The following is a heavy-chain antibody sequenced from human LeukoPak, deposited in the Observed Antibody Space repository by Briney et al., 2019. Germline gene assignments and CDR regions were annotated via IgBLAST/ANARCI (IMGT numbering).Heavy chain of an antibody. CDR2: ISGGYNGDS. Sequence: ASVKVSCTTSGYNFRHYGISWVRQAPGQGLEWMAWISGGYNGDSNSALKLRGRLTMTTDTSTSTAYMELRSLRSDDTAVYYCARDEKEYCSGGSCPAYFDYWGQGTLVTVSS. J-gene: IGHJ4*02. CDR1: GYNFRHYG. D-gene: IGHD2-15*01. V-gene: IGHV1-18*01. CDR3: ARDEKEYCSGGSCPAYFDY.